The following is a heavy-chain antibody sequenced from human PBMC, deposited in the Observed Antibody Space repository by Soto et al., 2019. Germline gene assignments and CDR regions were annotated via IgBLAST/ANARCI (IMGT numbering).Heavy chain of an antibody. J-gene: IGHJ5*01. CDR3: ASMIGDPVLSFDS. CDR1: GGSISSYY. CDR2: IFYSGST. Sequence: QVQLQESGPGLVKPSETLSLTCTVSGGSISSYYWSWIRQPPGKGLEWIGFIFYSGSTSYNPSLRGRVTISIDTSEYQFSLNLNSVTAADTVVYYCASMIGDPVLSFDSWGQGTLVAVSS. V-gene: IGHV4-59*01. D-gene: IGHD3-10*02.